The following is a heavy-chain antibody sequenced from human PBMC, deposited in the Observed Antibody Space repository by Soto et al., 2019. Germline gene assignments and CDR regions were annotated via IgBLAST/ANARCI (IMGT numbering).Heavy chain of an antibody. D-gene: IGHD6-6*01. J-gene: IGHJ4*02. CDR2: ISGSDDST. V-gene: IGHV3-23*01. CDR3: AKRSSSSTFDY. CDR1: GFTFSSYA. Sequence: EVQLLESGGGLVQPGESLRLSCAASGFTFSSYAMSWVRQAPGKGLEWVSVISGSDDSTYYADSVKGRFTISRDNSQNTLYMKMKSLRAEDTAVYYCAKRSSSSTFDYWGQGTLVTVSS.